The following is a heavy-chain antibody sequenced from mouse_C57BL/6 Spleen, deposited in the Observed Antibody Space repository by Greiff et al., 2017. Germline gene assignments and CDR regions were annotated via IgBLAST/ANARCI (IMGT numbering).Heavy chain of an antibody. CDR3: ARKPIVAGYFDV. D-gene: IGHD1-1*01. J-gene: IGHJ1*03. CDR1: GYTFTSYW. V-gene: IGHV1-69*01. CDR2: IDPSDSYT. Sequence: QVQLQQPGAELVMPGASVKLSCKASGYTFTSYWMHWVKQRPGQGLEWIGEIDPSDSYTNYNQKFKGKSTLNVDKSSSTAYMQLSSLTSEDSAVYYCARKPIVAGYFDVWGTGTTVTVSS.